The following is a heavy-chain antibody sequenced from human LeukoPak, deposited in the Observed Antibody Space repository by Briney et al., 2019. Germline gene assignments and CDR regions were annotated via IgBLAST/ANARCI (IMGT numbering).Heavy chain of an antibody. D-gene: IGHD3-9*01. CDR2: INSDGSST. CDR3: ARGLRYFDWCNDY. V-gene: IGHV3-74*01. J-gene: IGHJ4*02. CDR1: GFTFSSYW. Sequence: GGSLRLSCAASGFTFSSYWMHWVRQAPGKGLVWVSRINSDGSSTRYADSVKGRFTISRDNVKNTLYLQMNSLRAEDTAVYYCARGLRYFDWCNDYWGQGTLVTVSS.